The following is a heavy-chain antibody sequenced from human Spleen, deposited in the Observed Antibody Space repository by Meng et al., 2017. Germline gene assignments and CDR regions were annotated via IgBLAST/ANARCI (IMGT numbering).Heavy chain of an antibody. CDR1: GYTFTSYA. CDR2: MNPENGDT. J-gene: IGHJ4*02. CDR3: ASGDYGGNWGY. V-gene: IGHV1-8*02. D-gene: IGHD4-23*01. Sequence: QVQLVQSGAEVKRPGAAVKVSCKASGYTFTSYAINWLRQATGQGLEWMGWMNPENGDTGFAQEFQGRVSLTRNTSISTAYTELSSLRSEDTAVYYCASGDYGGNWGYWGQGTLVTVSS.